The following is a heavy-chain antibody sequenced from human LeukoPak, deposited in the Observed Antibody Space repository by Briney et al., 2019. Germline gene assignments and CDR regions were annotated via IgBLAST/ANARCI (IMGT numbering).Heavy chain of an antibody. D-gene: IGHD2-2*02. V-gene: IGHV4-34*01. CDR1: GGSFSGYY. Sequence: SETLSLTCAVYGGSFSGYYWSWICQPPRKGLEWIGEINHSGSTNYNPSLKRRVSMSVDTSKNQFSLRLNSATAADTAVYFCTRSGLTGMRKYPRADYYYYGMDVWGPGNAVTVSS. CDR3: TRSGLTGMRKYPRADYYYYGMDV. CDR2: INHSGST. J-gene: IGHJ6*02.